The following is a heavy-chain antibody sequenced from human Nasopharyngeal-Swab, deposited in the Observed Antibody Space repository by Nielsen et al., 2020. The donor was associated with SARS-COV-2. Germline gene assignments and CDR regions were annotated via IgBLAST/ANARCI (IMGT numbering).Heavy chain of an antibody. CDR3: ARGDLGPPYYDFWSGYSPDAFDI. Sequence: ASVKVSCKASGYTFTSYGISWVRQAPGQGLEWMGWISAYNGNTNYAQKLQGRVTMTTDTSTSTAYMELRSLRSDDTAVYYCARGDLGPPYYDFWSGYSPDAFDIWGQGTMVTVSS. D-gene: IGHD3-3*01. CDR2: ISAYNGNT. CDR1: GYTFTSYG. J-gene: IGHJ3*02. V-gene: IGHV1-18*01.